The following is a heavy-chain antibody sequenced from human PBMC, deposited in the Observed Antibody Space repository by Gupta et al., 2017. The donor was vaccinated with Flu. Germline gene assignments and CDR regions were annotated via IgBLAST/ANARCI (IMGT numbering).Heavy chain of an antibody. Sequence: QVQLQESGPGLVKPSQTLSLTCTVSGGSISSGGYYWSWIRQHPGKGLEWIGYIYYSGSTYYNPSLKSRVTISVDTSKNQFSLKLSSVTAADTAVYYCARVCGIVVVPAAIEGGWFDPWGQGTLVTVSS. J-gene: IGHJ5*02. CDR3: ARVCGIVVVPAAIEGGWFDP. D-gene: IGHD2-2*01. CDR1: GGSISSGGYY. CDR2: IYYSGST. V-gene: IGHV4-31*03.